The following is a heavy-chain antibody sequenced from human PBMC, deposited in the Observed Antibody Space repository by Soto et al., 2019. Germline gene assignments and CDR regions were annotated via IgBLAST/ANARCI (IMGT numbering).Heavy chain of an antibody. CDR2: IFYDGNT. CDR3: EGQLHFAAGGQLNWFDP. V-gene: IGHV4-39*01. Sequence: PSETLSLTCSVSGDSISSSIYYWAWIRQPPGKGLEWIADIFYDGNTYYNSSLKSRVSISVDTSKNQFSLRLSSVTAADTAVYSCEGQLHFAAGGQLNWFDPWGPGTLVTVSS. CDR1: GDSISSSIYY. D-gene: IGHD2-15*01. J-gene: IGHJ5*02.